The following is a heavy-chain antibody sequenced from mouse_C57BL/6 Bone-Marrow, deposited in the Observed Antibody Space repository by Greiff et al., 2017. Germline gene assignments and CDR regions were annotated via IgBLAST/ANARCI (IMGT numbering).Heavy chain of an antibody. CDR2: INPSTGGT. Sequence: EVQLKESGPELVKPGASVKISCKASGYSFTGYYMNWVKQSPEKSLEWIGEINPSTGGTTYNPKFKAKATLTVDKSSSTAYMQLKSLTSEDSAVYYCARWSTRFAYWGQGTLVTVSA. J-gene: IGHJ3*01. CDR3: ARWSTRFAY. V-gene: IGHV1-42*01. CDR1: GYSFTGYY. D-gene: IGHD2-1*01.